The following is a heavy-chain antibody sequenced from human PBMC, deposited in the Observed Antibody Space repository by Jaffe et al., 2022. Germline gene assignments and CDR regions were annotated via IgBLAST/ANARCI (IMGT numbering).Heavy chain of an antibody. J-gene: IGHJ3*02. CDR3: ARDADYGDYSWLPSCAFDI. CDR2: INTNTGNP. CDR1: GYTFTSYA. Sequence: QVQLVQSGSELKKPGASVKVSCKASGYTFTSYAMNWVRQAPGQGLEWMGWINTNTGNPTYAQGFTGRFVFSLDTSVSTAYLQISSLKAEDTAVYYCARDADYGDYSWLPSCAFDIWGQGTMVTVSS. D-gene: IGHD4-17*01. V-gene: IGHV7-4-1*02.